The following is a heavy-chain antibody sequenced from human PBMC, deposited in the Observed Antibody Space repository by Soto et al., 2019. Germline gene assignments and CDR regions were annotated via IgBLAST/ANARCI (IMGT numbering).Heavy chain of an antibody. CDR1: GYTFTTYG. V-gene: IGHV1-18*01. J-gene: IGHJ4*02. Sequence: AASVKVSCKAPGYTFTTYGITRVRQAPGQGLEWMGWISAYNGDTNYAQSLQGRLTMTTETSTRTAYMELRSLTSEDTAVYYCDRGGGIVVVTAPYDHWGQGTLVTVSS. D-gene: IGHD2-21*02. CDR3: DRGGGIVVVTAPYDH. CDR2: ISAYNGDT.